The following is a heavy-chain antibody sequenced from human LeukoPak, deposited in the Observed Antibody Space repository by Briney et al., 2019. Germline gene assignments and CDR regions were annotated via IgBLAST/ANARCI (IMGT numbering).Heavy chain of an antibody. D-gene: IGHD6-19*01. CDR3: ARAATSSGWYIGY. Sequence: SGTLSLTCAVSGGSISSSNWWSWVRQPPGKGLEWIGEIYHSRSTNYNPSLKSRVTISVDKSKNQFSLKLSSVTAADTAVYYCARAATSSGWYIGYWGQGTLVTVSS. J-gene: IGHJ4*02. V-gene: IGHV4-4*02. CDR2: IYHSRST. CDR1: GGSISSSNW.